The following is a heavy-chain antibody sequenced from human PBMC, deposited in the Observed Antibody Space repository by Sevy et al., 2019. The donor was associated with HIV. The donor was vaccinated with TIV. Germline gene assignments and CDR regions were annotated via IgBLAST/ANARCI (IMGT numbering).Heavy chain of an antibody. V-gene: IGHV4-59*08. CDR2: IYYNGPI. Sequence: SETLSLTCTVSGGSITSLYWNWIRQPPGKGLEWIANIYYNGPINYNPSLKSRVTLSLDTSKNQFSLGLGSVTAADTAMYYCAGENAWGRGYSWGQGTLVTVSS. J-gene: IGHJ4*02. CDR1: GGSITSLY. D-gene: IGHD1-26*01. CDR3: AGENAWGRGYS.